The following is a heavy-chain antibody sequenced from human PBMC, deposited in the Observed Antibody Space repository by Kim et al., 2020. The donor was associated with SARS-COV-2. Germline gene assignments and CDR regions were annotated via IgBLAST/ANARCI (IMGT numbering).Heavy chain of an antibody. V-gene: IGHV7-4-1*02. CDR1: GYTFTSYA. CDR2: INTNTGNP. D-gene: IGHD6-6*01. Sequence: ASVKVSCKASGYTFTSYAMNWVRQAPGQGLEWMGWINTNTGNPTYAQGFTGRFVFSLDTSVSTAYLQISSLKAEDTAVYYCARDALRTLYSSSRIGAFDIWGQGTMVTGSS. CDR3: ARDALRTLYSSSRIGAFDI. J-gene: IGHJ3*02.